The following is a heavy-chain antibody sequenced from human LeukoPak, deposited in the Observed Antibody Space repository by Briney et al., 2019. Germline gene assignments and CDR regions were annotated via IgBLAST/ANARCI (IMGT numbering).Heavy chain of an antibody. D-gene: IGHD1-26*01. V-gene: IGHV4-38-2*02. CDR2: ISHAGHT. J-gene: IGHJ4*02. CDR1: GYSITRGYN. CDR3: GRGEVGEFDH. Sequence: SETLSLTCTVSGYSITRGYNWGWVRPSPGKGLEWIASISHAGHTYYNPPLKSRVTISVDTSKNHLSLNLASVTAPDTAVYFCGRGEVGEFDHWGQGTLVTVSS.